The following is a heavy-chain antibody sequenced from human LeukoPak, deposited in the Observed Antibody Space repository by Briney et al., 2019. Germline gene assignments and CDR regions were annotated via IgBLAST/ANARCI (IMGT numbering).Heavy chain of an antibody. J-gene: IGHJ4*02. CDR3: ATSYYYDSSGYYPFDY. CDR1: GYTLTELS. Sequence: TSVKVSCKVSGYTLTELSMHWVRQAPGKGLEWMGGFDPEDGETIYAQKFQGRVTMTEDTSTDTAYMELSSLRSEDTAVYYCATSYYYDSSGYYPFDYWGQGTLVTVSS. D-gene: IGHD3-22*01. V-gene: IGHV1-24*01. CDR2: FDPEDGET.